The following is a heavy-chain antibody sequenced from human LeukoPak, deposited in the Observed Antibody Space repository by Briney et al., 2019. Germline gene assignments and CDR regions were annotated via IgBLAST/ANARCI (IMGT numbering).Heavy chain of an antibody. CDR3: AKDLYDYGDYERALDY. CDR2: ISSNGGTT. V-gene: IGHV3-64*01. D-gene: IGHD4-17*01. CDR1: GFTFSTYT. Sequence: GGSLRLSCAASGFTFSTYTMYWVRQAPGKGLEYVSAISSNGGTTYYANSVKGRFTISRDNSKNTLYLQMGSLRAEDMAVYYCAKDLYDYGDYERALDYWGQGTLVTVSS. J-gene: IGHJ4*02.